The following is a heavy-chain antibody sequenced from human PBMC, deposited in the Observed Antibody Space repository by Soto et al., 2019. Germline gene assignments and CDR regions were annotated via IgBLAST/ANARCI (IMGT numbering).Heavy chain of an antibody. CDR3: ARSLSSSSWYGYYYYYGMDV. CDR2: INPNSGGT. D-gene: IGHD6-13*01. Sequence: ASVKVSCKASGYAFTGYYMHWVRQAPGQGLEWMGWINPNSGGTNYAQKFQGWVTMTRDTSISTAYMELSRLRSDDTAVYYCARSLSSSSWYGYYYYYGMDVWGQGTTVTVSS. CDR1: GYAFTGYY. J-gene: IGHJ6*02. V-gene: IGHV1-2*04.